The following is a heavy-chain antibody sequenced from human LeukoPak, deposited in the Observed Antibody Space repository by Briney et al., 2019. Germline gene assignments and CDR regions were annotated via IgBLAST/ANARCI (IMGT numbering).Heavy chain of an antibody. CDR1: GGTFSSYT. D-gene: IGHD3-3*01. CDR3: ASNFLEWLSPESDDY. J-gene: IGHJ4*02. Sequence: GASVKVSCKASGGTFSSYTISWVQQAPGQGLEWMGRITPILGIANYAQKFQGRVTITADKSTSTAYMELSSLRSEDTAVYYCASNFLEWLSPESDDYWGQGTLVTVSS. V-gene: IGHV1-69*02. CDR2: ITPILGIA.